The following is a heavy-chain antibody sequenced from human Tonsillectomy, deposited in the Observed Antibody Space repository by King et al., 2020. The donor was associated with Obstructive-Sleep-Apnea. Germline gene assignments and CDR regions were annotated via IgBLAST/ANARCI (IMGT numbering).Heavy chain of an antibody. V-gene: IGHV4-39*07. CDR2: IYFIGST. D-gene: IGHD6-19*01. Sequence: QLQESGPGLVKPSETLSLTCTVSGGSISSSSYYCGCIRQPPGKGLEWIGSIYFIGSTHYNPSTKSRVTLSIDTSKNQFSLKRSSVTAADTAVYYCARVPYITGWSGWFDPWGQGTLVTVSS. CDR3: ARVPYITGWSGWFDP. CDR1: GGSISSSSYY. J-gene: IGHJ5*02.